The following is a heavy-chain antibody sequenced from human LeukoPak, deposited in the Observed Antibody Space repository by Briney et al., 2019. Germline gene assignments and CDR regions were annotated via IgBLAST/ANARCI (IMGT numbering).Heavy chain of an antibody. J-gene: IGHJ4*02. CDR3: AKDPLGYGGHYFDN. CDR2: ISGRTDGP. CDR1: GFSFSSYS. Sequence: GGSLRLSCAASGFSFSSYSMSWVRQAPGKGLEWVSTISGRTDGPYYAGSVKGRFTTSRDNSKNTMYLHINNVRAEDTAVYYCAKDPLGYGGHYFDNWGQGTRVTVSS. V-gene: IGHV3-23*01. D-gene: IGHD4-23*01.